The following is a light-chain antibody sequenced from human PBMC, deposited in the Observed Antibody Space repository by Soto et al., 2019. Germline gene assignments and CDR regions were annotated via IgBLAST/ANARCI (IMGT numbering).Light chain of an antibody. CDR2: KAS. J-gene: IGKJ5*01. CDR1: QNIRSW. Sequence: DIQMTQSPSTLSASVGDRVTITCRASQNIRSWLAWYQQKPGKAPRLLIYKASSLESGVPSRFSGSGSGTDFTLTISSLQPEDVATYFCQQSYRTPITFGQGTRLEIK. V-gene: IGKV1-5*03. CDR3: QQSYRTPIT.